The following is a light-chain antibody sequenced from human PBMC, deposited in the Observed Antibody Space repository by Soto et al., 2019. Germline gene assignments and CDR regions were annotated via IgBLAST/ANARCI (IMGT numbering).Light chain of an antibody. J-gene: IGLJ3*02. Sequence: QSVLTQPPSVSGAPGQRVTISCTESSSNIGAGYDVHWYQQLPGTAPKLLIYGNSNRPSGVPDRFSGSKSGTSASLAITWLQAENEADYYCQSSDSSLSGWVFGGGTKLTV. V-gene: IGLV1-40*01. CDR3: QSSDSSLSGWV. CDR2: GNS. CDR1: SSNIGAGYD.